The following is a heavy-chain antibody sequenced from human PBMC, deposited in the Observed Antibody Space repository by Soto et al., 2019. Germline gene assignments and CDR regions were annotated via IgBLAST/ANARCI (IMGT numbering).Heavy chain of an antibody. J-gene: IGHJ3*01. D-gene: IGHD5-18*01. CDR1: GFSFSSYS. Sequence: EVQLLESGGDLIQPGGSPRLSCAASGFSFSSYSMSWVRQAPGKGLEWVSGMSATGGSTYYIDSVKGRFIISRDNSRKTLYLQMNSLRADDTAVYYCAKSWGDTWQESAFHVWGLGTLVTV. CDR3: AKSWGDTWQESAFHV. V-gene: IGHV3-23*01. CDR2: MSATGGST.